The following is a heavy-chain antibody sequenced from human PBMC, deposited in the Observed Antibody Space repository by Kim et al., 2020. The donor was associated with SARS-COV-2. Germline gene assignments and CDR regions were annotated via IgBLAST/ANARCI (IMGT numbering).Heavy chain of an antibody. CDR3: AREGHSSGLGDY. V-gene: IGHV1-46*01. J-gene: IGHJ4*02. Sequence: SYAQKFQGRVTMTRDTSTSTVYMELSSLRSEDTAVYYCAREGHSSGLGDYWGQGTLVTVSS. D-gene: IGHD3-22*01.